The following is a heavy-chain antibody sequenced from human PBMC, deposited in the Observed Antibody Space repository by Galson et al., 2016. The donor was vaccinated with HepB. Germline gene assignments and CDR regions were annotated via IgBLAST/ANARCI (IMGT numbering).Heavy chain of an antibody. J-gene: IGHJ3*02. CDR3: ARWGTYSEKHAFDI. D-gene: IGHD3-16*01. CDR2: IHYSGSS. CDR1: DDSISNYY. Sequence: SETLSLTCTVSDDSISNYYWNWIRQPPGKGLEWIGYIHYSGSSKCNPPLKSRVTMSVDTSKNQFSLGLSSVTAADTAVYYCARWGTYSEKHAFDIWGQGTMVTVSS. V-gene: IGHV4-59*01.